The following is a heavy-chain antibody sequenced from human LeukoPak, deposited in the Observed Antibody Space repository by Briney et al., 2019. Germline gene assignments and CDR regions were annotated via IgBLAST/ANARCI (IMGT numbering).Heavy chain of an antibody. J-gene: IGHJ4*02. D-gene: IGHD6-6*01. V-gene: IGHV1-69*04. Sequence: SVKVSCKASGGTFSSYAISWVRQAPGQGLEWMGRIIPILGIANYAQKFQGRVTITADKSTSTAYMELSSLRSEDTAVYYCAKAKEYSSSSGYFDYWGQGTLVIVSS. CDR2: IIPILGIA. CDR1: GGTFSSYA. CDR3: AKAKEYSSSSGYFDY.